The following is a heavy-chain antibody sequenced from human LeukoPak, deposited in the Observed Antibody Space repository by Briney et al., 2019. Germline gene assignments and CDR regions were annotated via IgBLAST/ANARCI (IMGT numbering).Heavy chain of an antibody. J-gene: IGHJ4*02. CDR2: IIGSGDT. D-gene: IGHD5-24*01. CDR1: GFSISTYA. Sequence: GGSLRLSCAASGFSISTYAMSWVRQAPGKGLEWVSGIIGSGDTDYADAVQGRFTIAKDNSKNIVYIQMNNLRAEDTAVYYCAKDAVYGDGYWEFDYWGQGNLVTVSS. CDR3: AKDAVYGDGYWEFDY. V-gene: IGHV3-23*01.